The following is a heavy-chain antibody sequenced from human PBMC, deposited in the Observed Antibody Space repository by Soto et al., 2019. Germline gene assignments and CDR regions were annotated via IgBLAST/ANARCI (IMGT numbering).Heavy chain of an antibody. CDR3: ASTTVVTEPFYAFDI. D-gene: IGHD4-17*01. CDR2: INAGNGNT. V-gene: IGHV1-3*01. J-gene: IGHJ3*02. CDR1: GYTYNSYA. Sequence: EASAKVSCKDSGYTYNSYAMHWVRQAQEQRLEWMGWINAGNGNTKYSQKFQGRVTITRDTSASTAYMELSSLRSEDTAVYYCASTTVVTEPFYAFDIWGQGTMVTVSS.